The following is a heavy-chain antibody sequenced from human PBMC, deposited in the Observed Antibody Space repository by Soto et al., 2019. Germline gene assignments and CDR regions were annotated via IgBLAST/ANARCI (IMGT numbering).Heavy chain of an antibody. CDR3: ARGDRGEY. Sequence: GESLKISCKGFGYNFTSFWIAWVRQMPGKGLEWMGIIYVDDSETRYSPSFQGQVTISADKSINAAYLQWSSLKASDTAMYYCARGDRGEYWGQGTLVTVSS. V-gene: IGHV5-51*01. CDR2: IYVDDSET. J-gene: IGHJ4*02. D-gene: IGHD2-21*02. CDR1: GYNFTSFW.